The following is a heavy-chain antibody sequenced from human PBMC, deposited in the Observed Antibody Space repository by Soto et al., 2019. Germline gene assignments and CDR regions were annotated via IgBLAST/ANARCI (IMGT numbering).Heavy chain of an antibody. CDR1: GFTFSVYA. CDR2: ISGSGANI. Sequence: EVQLLDSGGGLVQPGGSLRLSCAASGFTFSVYAMSWVRQAPGKGLEWVSTISGSGANIYYADSVKGRFTISRDNSKNTLYLQMNSLRAEDTAIYYCAKLIGQSSLDYWGQGTLVTVSS. D-gene: IGHD3-10*01. CDR3: AKLIGQSSLDY. J-gene: IGHJ4*02. V-gene: IGHV3-23*01.